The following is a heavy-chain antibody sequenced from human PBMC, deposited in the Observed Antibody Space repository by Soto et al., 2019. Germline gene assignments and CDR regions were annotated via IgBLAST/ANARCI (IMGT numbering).Heavy chain of an antibody. CDR1: GFTFSSYW. V-gene: IGHV3-7*01. CDR3: ARETLGYSSGWYYWFGP. Sequence: EVQLVESGGGLVQPGGSLRLSCAASGFTFSSYWMSWVRQAPGKGLEWVANIKQDGSEKYYVDSVKGRFTISRDNAKNSLYLQMNCLRAEDTAVYYCARETLGYSSGWYYWFGPWGQGTMVTVSS. CDR2: IKQDGSEK. J-gene: IGHJ5*02. D-gene: IGHD6-19*01.